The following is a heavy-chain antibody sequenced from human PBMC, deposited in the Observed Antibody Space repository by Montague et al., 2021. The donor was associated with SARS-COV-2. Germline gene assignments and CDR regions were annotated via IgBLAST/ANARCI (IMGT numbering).Heavy chain of an antibody. CDR1: GGSISSDDSY. CDR3: TRMYVPAHGTSAASCSDY. D-gene: IGHD6-13*01. J-gene: IGHJ4*02. CDR2: ISYSGRT. Sequence: TLSLTCIVSGGSISSDDSYWTWIRQHPGKGLEWIGYISYSGRTSYNVSLKSRLTISADTSDNQFSLKLTSMTAADTAVYYCTRMYVPAHGTSAASCSDYWGQGTLVTVSS. V-gene: IGHV4-31*03.